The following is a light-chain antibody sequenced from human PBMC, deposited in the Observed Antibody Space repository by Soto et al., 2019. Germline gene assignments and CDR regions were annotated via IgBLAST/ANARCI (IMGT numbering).Light chain of an antibody. V-gene: IGLV1-47*02. Sequence: QSVLSQPPSASGTPGQRVTISCSGSSSNIGRNYIYWYQQLPGTAPKLLIYGNTQRPSGVPDRFSGSKSGTSVSLAISGLRSEDEADYYCAAWDDSLSGVAFGGGTKLTVL. CDR2: GNT. J-gene: IGLJ2*01. CDR3: AAWDDSLSGVA. CDR1: SSNIGRNY.